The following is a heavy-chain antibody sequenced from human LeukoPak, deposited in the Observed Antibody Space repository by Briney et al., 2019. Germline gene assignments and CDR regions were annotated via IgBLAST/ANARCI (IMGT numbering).Heavy chain of an antibody. CDR1: GGSISSSSYY. J-gene: IGHJ4*02. CDR3: ARGSHPLYGDYYFDY. V-gene: IGHV4-39*07. Sequence: PSETLSLTCTVSGGSISSSSYYWGWIRQPPGKGLEWIGSIYYSGSTYYNPSLKSRVTISVDTSKNQFSLKLSSVTAADTAVYYCARGSHPLYGDYYFDYWGQGTLVTVSS. D-gene: IGHD4-17*01. CDR2: IYYSGST.